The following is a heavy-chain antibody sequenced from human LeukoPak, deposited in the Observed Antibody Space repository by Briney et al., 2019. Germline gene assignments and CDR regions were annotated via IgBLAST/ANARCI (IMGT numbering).Heavy chain of an antibody. D-gene: IGHD3-16*01. Sequence: GAAVKVSSKHSGYTFTSYGISWVRPAPGQGGGWIGCISVDNGNTNYAQKPQCRVTMTTDTSTSTAYWELRSLRSEDTAVYYCARVVGGAYYYYYYMDVWGKGTTVTVSS. J-gene: IGHJ6*03. CDR3: ARVVGGAYYYYYYMDV. V-gene: IGHV1-18*01. CDR2: ISVDNGNT. CDR1: GYTFTSYG.